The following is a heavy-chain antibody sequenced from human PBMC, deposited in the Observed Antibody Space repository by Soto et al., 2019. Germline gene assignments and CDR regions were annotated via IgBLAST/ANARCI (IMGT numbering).Heavy chain of an antibody. CDR1: GFTFSGYD. CDR3: TILDYDFWSGDAKIC. CDR2: IRSKANSYET. D-gene: IGHD3-3*01. J-gene: IGHJ4*02. V-gene: IGHV3-73*01. Sequence: EVQLVESGGGLVQPGGSLKLSCAASGFTFSGYDMHWVRQAPGKGLEWVGRIRSKANSYETAYAASVEGRFTISRDDSKNTAYLQMNRLKSGDTAVYYCTILDYDFWSGDAKICWGQGTLVTVSS.